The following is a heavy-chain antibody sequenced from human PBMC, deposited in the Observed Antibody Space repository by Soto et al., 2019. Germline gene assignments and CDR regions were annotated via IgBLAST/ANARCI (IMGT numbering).Heavy chain of an antibody. D-gene: IGHD6-13*01. CDR3: AKEDSSSWHYYYGMDV. CDR2: ISSISTTI. Sequence: GGPLRLSCAASGFTFSSYSMNWVRQAPGKGLEWLSYISSISTTIYYADSVKGRFTISRDNAKNSLYLQMNSLRAEDTAVYYCAKEDSSSWHYYYGMDVWGQGTTVTVSS. V-gene: IGHV3-48*01. CDR1: GFTFSSYS. J-gene: IGHJ6*02.